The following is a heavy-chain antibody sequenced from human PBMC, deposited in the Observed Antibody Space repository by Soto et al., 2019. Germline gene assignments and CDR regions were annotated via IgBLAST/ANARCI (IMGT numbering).Heavy chain of an antibody. CDR1: GGSISSYY. V-gene: IGHV4-4*07. J-gene: IGHJ6*02. CDR2: IYTSGST. Sequence: PSETLSLTCTVSGGSISSYYWSWIRQPAGKGLEWIGRIYTSGSTNYNPSLKSRVTMSVDTSKNQFSLKLSSVTAADTAVYYCARVGVVVPAATMGHYYYGMDVWGQGTTVTVSS. D-gene: IGHD2-2*01. CDR3: ARVGVVVPAATMGHYYYGMDV.